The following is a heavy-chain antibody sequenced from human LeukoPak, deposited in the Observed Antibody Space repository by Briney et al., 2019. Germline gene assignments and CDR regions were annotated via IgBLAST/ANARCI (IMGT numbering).Heavy chain of an antibody. J-gene: IGHJ4*02. V-gene: IGHV3-66*02. CDR2: IYSGGST. CDR3: ARDRGIFGVTYFDY. Sequence: GGSLRLSCAASGFTVSSNYMCWVRQAPGKWLEWVSVIYSGGSTYYADSVKGRFTISRDNSKNTLYLQMNSLRAEDTAVYYCARDRGIFGVTYFDYWGQGTLVTVSS. CDR1: GFTVSSNY. D-gene: IGHD3-3*01.